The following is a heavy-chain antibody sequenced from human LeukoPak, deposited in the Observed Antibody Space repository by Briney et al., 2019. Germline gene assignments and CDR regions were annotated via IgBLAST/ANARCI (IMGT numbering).Heavy chain of an antibody. J-gene: IGHJ3*02. V-gene: IGHV4-61*02. CDR3: ARELRTSGAFDI. CDR1: GGSISSGSYY. D-gene: IGHD3-16*01. Sequence: SETLSLTCTVSGGSISSGSYYWSWIRQPAGKGLEWIGRIYTSGSTNYNPSLKSRVTISVDTSKNQFSLKLSSVTAADTAVYYCARELRTSGAFDIWGQGTMVTVSS. CDR2: IYTSGST.